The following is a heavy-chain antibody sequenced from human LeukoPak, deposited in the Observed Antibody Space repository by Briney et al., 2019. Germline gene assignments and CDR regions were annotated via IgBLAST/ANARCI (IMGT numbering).Heavy chain of an antibody. CDR3: ARDWGSLYYLDF. CDR1: GFMLNVYY. Sequence: GGSLRLPCEASGFMLNVYYMNWVRQAPGKGLEWISYISSGSSTIFYADSVRGRFTISRDNAKDSLYLQMDSLRDDDTAVYYCARDWGSLYYLDFWGQGTLVTVSS. V-gene: IGHV3-48*02. J-gene: IGHJ4*02. CDR2: ISSGSSTI. D-gene: IGHD3-10*01.